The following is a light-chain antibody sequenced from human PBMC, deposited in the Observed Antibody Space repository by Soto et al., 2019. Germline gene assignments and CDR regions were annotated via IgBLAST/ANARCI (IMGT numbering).Light chain of an antibody. CDR1: SSDVGGYNY. Sequence: QSVLTQPPSASGSPGQSVTISCTGTSSDVGGYNYVSWYRQHPGKAPQLIIYDVNKRPSGVPDRFSGSMSGNTASLTVSGLQAEDEADYFCNSYGGTNNYVVFGGGTKVTVL. V-gene: IGLV2-8*01. CDR2: DVN. CDR3: NSYGGTNNYVV. J-gene: IGLJ2*01.